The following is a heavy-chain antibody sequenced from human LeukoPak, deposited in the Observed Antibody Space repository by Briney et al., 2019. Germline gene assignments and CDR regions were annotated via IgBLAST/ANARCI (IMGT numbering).Heavy chain of an antibody. D-gene: IGHD5-18*01. CDR2: IYYSGST. CDR3: ASRIGYSYGIDY. J-gene: IGHJ4*02. Sequence: PSQTLSLTCTVSGASISSGGDYWSWNRQHPGKGLEWIGYIYYSGSTYYNPSLKSRVTISEDTSKNQFSLKLSSVTAADTAVYYCASRIGYSYGIDYWGQGTLVTVSS. CDR1: GASISSGGDY. V-gene: IGHV4-31*03.